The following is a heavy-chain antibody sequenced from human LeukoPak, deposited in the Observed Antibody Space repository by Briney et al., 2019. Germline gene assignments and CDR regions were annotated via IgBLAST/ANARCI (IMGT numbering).Heavy chain of an antibody. CDR2: ITSRSSTI. Sequence: GSLRLSCAASGFTFSSYSMNWVRQAPGKGLEWVSYITSRSSTIYYADAVKSRFTISRDNAKNSLYLQMNSLRAEDTAVYYCARASTTVSKQSDYWGQGTLVTVSP. CDR3: ARASTTVSKQSDY. V-gene: IGHV3-48*01. D-gene: IGHD4-11*01. CDR1: GFTFSSYS. J-gene: IGHJ4*02.